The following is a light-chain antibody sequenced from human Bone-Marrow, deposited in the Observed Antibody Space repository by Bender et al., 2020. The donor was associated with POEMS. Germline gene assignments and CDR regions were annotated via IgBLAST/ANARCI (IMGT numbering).Light chain of an antibody. V-gene: IGLV2-23*02. J-gene: IGLJ3*02. CDR3: CSYAGSRV. CDR2: EVS. Sequence: QSALTQPASVSGSPGQSITISCTGTSSDVGSYNLVSWYQQHPGKAPKLMIYEVSKGPSGVSNRFSGSKSGNTASLTIAGLQAEDEADYYCCSYAGSRVFGGGTKLTVL. CDR1: SSDVGSYNL.